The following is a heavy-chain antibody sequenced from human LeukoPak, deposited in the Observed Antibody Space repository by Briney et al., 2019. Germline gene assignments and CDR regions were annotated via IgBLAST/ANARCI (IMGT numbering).Heavy chain of an antibody. Sequence: SETLSLTCTVSGGSISSYYWSWIRQPPGKGLEWIGYIYYSGSTNYNSSLKSRVTISVDTSMNQFSLKLSSVTAADTAVYYCARHGTPGTNLNWFDPWGQGTLVTVSS. J-gene: IGHJ5*02. CDR3: ARHGTPGTNLNWFDP. D-gene: IGHD1-1*01. CDR2: IYYSGST. CDR1: GGSISSYY. V-gene: IGHV4-59*08.